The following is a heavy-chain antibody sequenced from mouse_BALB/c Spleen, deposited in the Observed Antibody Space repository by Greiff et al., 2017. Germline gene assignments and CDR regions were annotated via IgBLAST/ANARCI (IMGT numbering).Heavy chain of an antibody. J-gene: IGHJ2*01. D-gene: IGHD1-1*01. Sequence: QLQESGAELVRPGTSVKISCKASGYTFTNYWLGWVKQRPGHGLEWIGDIYPGGGYTNYNEKFKGKATLTADTSSSTAYMQLSSLTSEDSAVYFCARRGYYGSSYVDYWGQGTTLTVSS. V-gene: IGHV1-63*02. CDR3: ARRGYYGSSYVDY. CDR2: IYPGGGYT. CDR1: GYTFTNYW.